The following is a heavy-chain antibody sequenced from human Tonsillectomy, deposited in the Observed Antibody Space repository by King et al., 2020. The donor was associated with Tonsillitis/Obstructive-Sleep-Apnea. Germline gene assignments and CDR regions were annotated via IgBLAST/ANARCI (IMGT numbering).Heavy chain of an antibody. CDR1: GFTFDNYA. J-gene: IGHJ5*02. CDR3: AKAGDYDILTGYNWFDP. D-gene: IGHD3-9*01. CDR2: LSGDSGST. Sequence: VQLVESGGGVVQPGGSLRLSCAASGFTFDNYAMHWVRQAPGKGLEWVSLLSGDSGSTYYAASVKGRFTISRDNSKNSLYLQMNSLRTADTALYYCAKAGDYDILTGYNWFDPWGQGTLVTVSS. V-gene: IGHV3-43*02.